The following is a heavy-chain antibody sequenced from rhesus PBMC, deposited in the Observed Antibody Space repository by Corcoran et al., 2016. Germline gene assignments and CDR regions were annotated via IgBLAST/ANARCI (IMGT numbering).Heavy chain of an antibody. CDR2: NSPYNGNK. D-gene: IGHD6-13*01. V-gene: IGHV1-1*01. CDR3: TRGPYSSWSGWYFDY. J-gene: IGHJ4*01. Sequence: QVQLVQSGAEIKQPGASVKLSCKASGYTFTSYYMHWVRQAPGQGLEWIGLNSPYNGNKGAAQNFQGRGTITTDTSTSTGYRELSSLRSEDTAVYYCTRGPYSSWSGWYFDYWGQGVLVTVSS. CDR1: GYTFTSYY.